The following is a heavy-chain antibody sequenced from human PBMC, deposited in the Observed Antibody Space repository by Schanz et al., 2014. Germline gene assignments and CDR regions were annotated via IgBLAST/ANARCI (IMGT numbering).Heavy chain of an antibody. Sequence: EVQLLESGGGLVQPGGSLRLSCAASGFTFSSYAMSWVRQAPGKGLEWVSAISGSGGSTYYADSVKGRFTISRDNSKNTVHLQMNSLRAEDTAVYYCVSVYDSSGYVSFNYWGQGTLVTVSS. J-gene: IGHJ4*02. CDR3: VSVYDSSGYVSFNY. D-gene: IGHD3-22*01. V-gene: IGHV3-23*01. CDR1: GFTFSSYA. CDR2: ISGSGGST.